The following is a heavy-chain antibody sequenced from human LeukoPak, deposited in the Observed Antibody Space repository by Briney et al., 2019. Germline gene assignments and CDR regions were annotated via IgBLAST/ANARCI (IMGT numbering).Heavy chain of an antibody. Sequence: PGGSLRLSCAASGFTFSSYGMHWVRQAPGKGLEWVAFIRYDGSNKYYADSVKGRFIISRDNSKNTLYLQMNSLRAEDTAVYYCAKEYSSGWYKGPDYWGQGTLVTVSS. CDR3: AKEYSSGWYKGPDY. D-gene: IGHD6-19*01. CDR1: GFTFSSYG. J-gene: IGHJ4*02. V-gene: IGHV3-30*02. CDR2: IRYDGSNK.